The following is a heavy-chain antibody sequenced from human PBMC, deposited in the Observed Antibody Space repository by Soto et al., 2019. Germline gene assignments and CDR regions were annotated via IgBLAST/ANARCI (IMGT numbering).Heavy chain of an antibody. CDR2: INPATGAA. J-gene: IGHJ3*02. D-gene: IGHD3-3*01. Sequence: QLHLVHSGAVVKKPGASVTVSCSASGYPVTAYYMHWVRQAPGRGLERMGGINPATGAAKYTQTFQGRVTMTRDTSTSTVFMELSGLTSEDTAVFYCARGGGVGVAGSAAFDMWGQGTVVTVSS. CDR1: GYPVTAYY. CDR3: ARGGGVGVAGSAAFDM. V-gene: IGHV1-2*02.